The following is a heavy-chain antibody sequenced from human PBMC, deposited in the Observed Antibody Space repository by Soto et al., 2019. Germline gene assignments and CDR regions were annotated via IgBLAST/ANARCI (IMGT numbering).Heavy chain of an antibody. J-gene: IGHJ4*02. CDR3: ARDQGEQQLDLDY. CDR1: GFTFSSYG. V-gene: IGHV3-33*01. Sequence: QVQLVESGGGGVQPGRSLRLSCAASGFTFSSYGMHWVRQAPGKGLEWVAVIWYDGSNKYYADSVKGRFTISRDDSKDTLYLQMNSLRAEDTAVYYCARDQGEQQLDLDYWGQGTLVTVSS. D-gene: IGHD6-13*01. CDR2: IWYDGSNK.